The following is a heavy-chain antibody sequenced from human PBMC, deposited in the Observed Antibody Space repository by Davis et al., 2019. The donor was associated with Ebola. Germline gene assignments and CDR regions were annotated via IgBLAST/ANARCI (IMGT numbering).Heavy chain of an antibody. V-gene: IGHV1-46*01. CDR2: INPSGGST. CDR1: GYTFTSYY. CDR3: ARDPTVTPLDY. Sequence: GGSLRLSCAASGYTFTSYYMHWVRQAPGQGLEWMGIINPSGGSTSYAQKFQGRVTMTRDTSTSTAYMELRSLRSDDTAVYYCARDPTVTPLDYWGQGTLVTVSS. D-gene: IGHD4-17*01. J-gene: IGHJ4*02.